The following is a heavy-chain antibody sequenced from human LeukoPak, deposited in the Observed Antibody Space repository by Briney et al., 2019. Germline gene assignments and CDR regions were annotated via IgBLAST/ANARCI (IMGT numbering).Heavy chain of an antibody. CDR1: GYSISSGYY. Sequence: SETLSLTCAVSGYSISSGYYWGWIRQPPGKGLEGIGSIYHSGSTYYNPSLKSRVTISVDTSKNQFSLKLSPVPAADTAVYYCARRWSGYYFDYWGQGTLVTVSS. J-gene: IGHJ4*02. CDR2: IYHSGST. CDR3: ARRWSGYYFDY. V-gene: IGHV4-38-2*01. D-gene: IGHD3-3*01.